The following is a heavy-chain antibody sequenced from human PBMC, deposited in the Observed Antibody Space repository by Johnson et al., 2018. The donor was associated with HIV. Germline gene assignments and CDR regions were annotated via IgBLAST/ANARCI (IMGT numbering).Heavy chain of an antibody. V-gene: IGHV3-30*04. J-gene: IGHJ3*02. D-gene: IGHD6-19*01. CDR3: ARDRRNRQWQRLDAFDI. CDR1: GFTFSSYA. Sequence: QVQLVESGGGVVQPGRSLRLSCAASGFTFSSYAMHWVRQAPGKGLEWVAVIYSDGTTYYADSVKGRFTISRDNAKNSLHLQMNSLRAEDTAFYYCARDRRNRQWQRLDAFDIWGQGTMVIVSS. CDR2: IYSDGTT.